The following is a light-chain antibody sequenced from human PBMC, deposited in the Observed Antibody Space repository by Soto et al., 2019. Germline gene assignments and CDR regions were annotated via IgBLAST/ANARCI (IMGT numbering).Light chain of an antibody. CDR1: QCISSW. CDR2: AAS. CDR3: QQANSFPWT. Sequence: IQRPQSPSSVSASLGDRFTITCLAIQCISSWLACYQQKPGKAPKLLIYAASSLQSGVPSRFSGSGSGTDFTLTISSLQPEDFATYYCQQANSFPWTFGQGTKVDI. J-gene: IGKJ1*01. V-gene: IGKV1-12*01.